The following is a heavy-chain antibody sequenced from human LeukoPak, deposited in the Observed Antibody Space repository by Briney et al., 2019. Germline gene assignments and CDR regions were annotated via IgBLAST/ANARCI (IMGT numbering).Heavy chain of an antibody. CDR2: FDPEDGET. CDR1: GYTLTELS. J-gene: IGHJ6*03. D-gene: IGHD6-19*01. CDR3: ARDVEAVADYYYYYMDV. Sequence: ASVTVSCKVSGYTLTELSMHWVRQAPGKGLEWMGGFDPEDGETIYAQKFQGRVTMTEDTSTDTAYMELSSLRSEDTAVYYCARDVEAVADYYYYYMDVWGKGTTVTVSS. V-gene: IGHV1-24*01.